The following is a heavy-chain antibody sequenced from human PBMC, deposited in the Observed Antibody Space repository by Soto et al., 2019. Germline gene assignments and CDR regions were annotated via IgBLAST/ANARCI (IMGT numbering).Heavy chain of an antibody. CDR3: ARGFSYGPIDY. V-gene: IGHV4-59*01. CDR2: IYYSGST. J-gene: IGHJ4*02. CDR1: GDSMSSYY. Sequence: WETLSLTFTVSGDSMSSYYWTWIRQPPGKGLEWIGYIYYSGSTNYNPSLKSRVTISVDTSKNQFSLKLSSVTAADTAVYYCARGFSYGPIDYWGQGTLVTVSS. D-gene: IGHD5-18*01.